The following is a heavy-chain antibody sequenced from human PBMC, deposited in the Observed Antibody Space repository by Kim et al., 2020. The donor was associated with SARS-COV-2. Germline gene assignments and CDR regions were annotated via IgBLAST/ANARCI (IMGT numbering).Heavy chain of an antibody. CDR1: GFTFSGSA. CDR2: IRSKANSYAT. CDR3: TSLSNWFDP. J-gene: IGHJ5*02. Sequence: GGSLRLSCAASGFTFSGSAMHWVRQASGKGLEWVGRIRSKANSYATAYAASVKGRFTISRDDSKNTAYLQMNSLKTEDTAVYYCTSLSNWFDPWGQGTLVTVSS. V-gene: IGHV3-73*01.